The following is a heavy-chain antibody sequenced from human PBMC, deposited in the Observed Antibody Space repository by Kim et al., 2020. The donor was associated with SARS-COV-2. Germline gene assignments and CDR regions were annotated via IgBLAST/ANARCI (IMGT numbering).Heavy chain of an antibody. CDR3: ARDGYDFWSGYYTGLDY. CDR1: GYTFTSYG. J-gene: IGHJ4*02. V-gene: IGHV1-18*01. D-gene: IGHD3-3*01. CDR2: ISAYNGNT. Sequence: SVKVSCKASGYTFTSYGISWVRQAPGQGLEWMGWISAYNGNTNYAQKLQGRVTMTTDTSTSTAYMELRSLRSDDTAVYYCARDGYDFWSGYYTGLDYWGQGTLVTVSS.